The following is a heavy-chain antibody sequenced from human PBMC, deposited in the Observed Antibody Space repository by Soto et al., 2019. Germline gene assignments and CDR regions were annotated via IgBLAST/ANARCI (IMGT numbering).Heavy chain of an antibody. CDR1: GYTFTSYG. J-gene: IGHJ4*02. CDR2: ISAYNGNT. V-gene: IGHV1-18*01. Sequence: GASVKVSCKASGYTFTSYGISWVRQAPGQGLEWMGWISAYNGNTNYAQKFQGRVTITADKSTSTAYMELSSLRSEDTAVYYCARSPHGREPFDYWGQGTLVTVSS. CDR3: ARSPHGREPFDY.